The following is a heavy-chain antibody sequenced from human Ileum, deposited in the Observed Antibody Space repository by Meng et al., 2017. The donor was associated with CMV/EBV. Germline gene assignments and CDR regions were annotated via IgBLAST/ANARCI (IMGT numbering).Heavy chain of an antibody. J-gene: IGHJ5*02. V-gene: IGHV4-59*01. Sequence: CTVSGGSISSYYWSWFRQPPGKGLEWIGYIYYSGSTNYNPSLKSRVTISVDTSKNQFSLKLSSVTAADTAVYYCARVYDFWSGSRFDPWGQGTLVTVSS. CDR2: IYYSGST. CDR3: ARVYDFWSGSRFDP. D-gene: IGHD3-3*01. CDR1: GGSISSYY.